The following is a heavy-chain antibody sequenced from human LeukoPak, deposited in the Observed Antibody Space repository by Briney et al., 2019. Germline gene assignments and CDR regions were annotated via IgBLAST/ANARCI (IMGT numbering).Heavy chain of an antibody. J-gene: IGHJ4*02. CDR1: GESFSGYF. CDR3: AIGLQGYSSGWFDY. V-gene: IGHV4-34*01. CDR2: INHSGSTS. D-gene: IGHD6-19*01. Sequence: SETLSLTCAVYGESFSGYFWNWIRQPPGKGLEWIGEINHSGSTSNHNPSLKSRVTMSVDTSKNQFSLKLSSVTAADTAVYYCAIGLQGYSSGWFDYWGQGTLVTVSS.